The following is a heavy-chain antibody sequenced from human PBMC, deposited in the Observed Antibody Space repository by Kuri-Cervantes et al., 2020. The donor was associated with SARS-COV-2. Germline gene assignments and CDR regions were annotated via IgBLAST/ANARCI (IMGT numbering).Heavy chain of an antibody. CDR2: IYSGGST. V-gene: IGHV3-53*01. J-gene: IGHJ4*02. Sequence: GESLKISCAASGFTVSSNYMSWVRQAPGKGLEWVSVIYSGGSTYYADSVKGRFTISRDNSKNTLYLQMNSLRAEDTAVYYCARGWSGYSLYYFDYWGQGTLVTVSS. D-gene: IGHD3-3*01. CDR3: ARGWSGYSLYYFDY. CDR1: GFTVSSNY.